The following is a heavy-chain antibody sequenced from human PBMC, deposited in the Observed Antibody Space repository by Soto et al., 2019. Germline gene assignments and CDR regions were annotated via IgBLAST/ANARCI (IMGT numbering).Heavy chain of an antibody. V-gene: IGHV1-2*02. D-gene: IGHD3-22*01. J-gene: IGHJ6*02. CDR2: INPNSGGT. Sequence: GASVKVSCKASGYTFTGYYMHWVRQAPGQGLEWMGWINPNSGGTNYAQKFQGRVTMTRDTSISTAYMELSRLRSDDTAVYYCAREEVVSAYYYGMDVWGQGTTVTVSS. CDR3: AREEVVSAYYYGMDV. CDR1: GYTFTGYY.